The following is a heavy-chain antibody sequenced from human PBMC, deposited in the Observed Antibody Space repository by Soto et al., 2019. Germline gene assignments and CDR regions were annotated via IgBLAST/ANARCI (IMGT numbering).Heavy chain of an antibody. V-gene: IGHV1-2*04. CDR3: ARGIAAAAARGMDV. D-gene: IGHD6-13*01. J-gene: IGHJ6*02. Sequence: GASVKVSCKASGYTFTGYYMHWVRQAPGQGLEWMGWINPNSGGTSYAQKFQGWVTMTRDTSISTAYMELSRLRSDDTAVYYCARGIAAAAARGMDVWGQGTTVTVSS. CDR2: INPNSGGT. CDR1: GYTFTGYY.